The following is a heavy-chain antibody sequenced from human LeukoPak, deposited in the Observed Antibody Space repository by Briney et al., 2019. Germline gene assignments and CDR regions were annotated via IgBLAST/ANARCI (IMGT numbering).Heavy chain of an antibody. CDR1: GFSLSTSGLG. V-gene: IGHV2-5*02. D-gene: IGHD6-13*01. Sequence: SGPTLVNPTQTLTLTCTFSGFSLSTSGLGVGWIRQPPGKALEWLAVIYWDDHNSYSPSLKSRLTITKDTSKNQVVLTMTNTDPVDTGTYYCAHISSSWRFYYYYYMDVWGKGTTVTVSS. J-gene: IGHJ6*03. CDR3: AHISSSWRFYYYYYMDV. CDR2: IYWDDHN.